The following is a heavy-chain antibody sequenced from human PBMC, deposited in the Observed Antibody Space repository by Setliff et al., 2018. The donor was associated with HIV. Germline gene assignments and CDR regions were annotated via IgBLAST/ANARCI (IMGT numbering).Heavy chain of an antibody. V-gene: IGHV4-61*09. J-gene: IGHJ5*02. D-gene: IGHD1-1*01. CDR2: VYTSGST. CDR3: ARALNWRNWFDP. CDR1: GDSISSGAYY. Sequence: PSETLSLTCTVSGDSISSGAYYWTWLRQPAGKGLEWIGHVYTSGSTNYNPSLKSRVTISVDTSKNQFSLKLSSVTAADTAVYYCARALNWRNWFDPWGQGTLVTVSS.